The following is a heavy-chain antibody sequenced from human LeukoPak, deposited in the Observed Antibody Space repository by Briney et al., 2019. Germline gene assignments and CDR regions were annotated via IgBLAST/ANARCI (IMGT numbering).Heavy chain of an antibody. CDR3: ARVDTAMVTWFDY. J-gene: IGHJ4*02. V-gene: IGHV1-18*01. Sequence: ASVTVSYKASGYTFTSYGISWVRQAPGQGLEWMGWISAYNGNTNYAQKLQGRVTMTTDTSTSTAYMGLRSLRSDDTAVYYCARVDTAMVTWFDYWGQGTLVTVSS. CDR2: ISAYNGNT. D-gene: IGHD5-18*01. CDR1: GYTFTSYG.